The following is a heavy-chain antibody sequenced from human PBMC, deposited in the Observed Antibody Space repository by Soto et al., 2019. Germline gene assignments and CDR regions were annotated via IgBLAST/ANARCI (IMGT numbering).Heavy chain of an antibody. CDR2: ISYDGSNK. D-gene: IGHD1-26*01. CDR1: GFTFSSYG. Sequence: GGSLRLSCAASGFTFSSYGMHWVRQAPGKGLEWVAVISYDGSNKYYADSVKGRFTISRDNSKNTLYLQMNSLRAEDTAVYYCAKDLVGATHRVYYFDYWGQETLVTVSS. V-gene: IGHV3-30*18. CDR3: AKDLVGATHRVYYFDY. J-gene: IGHJ4*02.